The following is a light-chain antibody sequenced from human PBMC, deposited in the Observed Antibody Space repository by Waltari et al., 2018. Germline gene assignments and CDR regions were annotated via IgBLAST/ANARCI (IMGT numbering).Light chain of an antibody. CDR3: QSYDRRLSGSV. Sequence: QPVLTQPPSVSGAPGQRVTISCTGTYTTLGAGYAVHWYQQLPGTPPKLLISGNNNRTSGVPDRFSGSMSGTSASLAITGLQVQDAADYFCQSYDRRLSGSVFGGGTKLAVL. J-gene: IGLJ2*01. V-gene: IGLV1-40*01. CDR1: YTTLGAGYA. CDR2: GNN.